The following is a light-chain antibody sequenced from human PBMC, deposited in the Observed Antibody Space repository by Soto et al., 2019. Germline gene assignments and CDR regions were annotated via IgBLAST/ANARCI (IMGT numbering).Light chain of an antibody. J-gene: IGLJ3*02. CDR3: ETWYSNTQNWE. CDR1: SGHSSYI. Sequence: QPVLTQSSSASASLGSSVKLTCTLSSGHSSYIIAWHQQQPGKAPRYLMKLEGSGSYNKGSGVPDRFSGSSSGADRYLTISNLQFEDEADYYCETWYSNTQNWEFGGGTKLTV. CDR2: LEGSGSY. V-gene: IGLV4-60*02.